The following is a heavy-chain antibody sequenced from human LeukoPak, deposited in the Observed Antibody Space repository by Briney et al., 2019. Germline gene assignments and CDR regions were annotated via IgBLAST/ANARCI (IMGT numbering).Heavy chain of an antibody. CDR3: AREGDRGIRVADFFDY. D-gene: IGHD6-19*01. CDR1: EFTFSDYS. CDR2: INDLGGYT. V-gene: IGHV3-23*01. J-gene: IGHJ4*02. Sequence: PGGSLRLSCAASEFTFSDYSMAWVRQAPGKGLEWVSVINDLGGYTQYAASVKGRFTISRDNSKNTLYLQMNSLRAEDTAVYYCAREGDRGIRVADFFDYWGQGTLVTVSS.